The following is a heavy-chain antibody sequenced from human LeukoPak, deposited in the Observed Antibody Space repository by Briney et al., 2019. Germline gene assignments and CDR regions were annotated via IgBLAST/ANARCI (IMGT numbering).Heavy chain of an antibody. D-gene: IGHD2-2*01. V-gene: IGHV1-24*01. CDR1: GYTLTELS. Sequence: ASVKVSCKVSGYTLTELSMHWVRQAPGKGREWMGGFDPEDGETIYAQKFQGRVTMTEDTSTDTAYMELSSLRSEDTAVYYCATAMVPAAIFYYYYGMDVWGQGTTVTVSS. CDR3: ATAMVPAAIFYYYYGMDV. CDR2: FDPEDGET. J-gene: IGHJ6*02.